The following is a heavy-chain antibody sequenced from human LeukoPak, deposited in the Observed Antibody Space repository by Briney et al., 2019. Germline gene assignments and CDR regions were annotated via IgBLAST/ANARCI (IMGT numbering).Heavy chain of an antibody. V-gene: IGHV3-48*04. D-gene: IGHD5-18*01. J-gene: IGHJ4*02. CDR1: GFTFSSYS. CDR3: ARRDTAMARPIDY. Sequence: PGGSLRLSCAASGFTFSSYSMNWVRQAPGKGLEWVSYISGSSSTIYCADSVKGRFTISRDNAKNSLYLQMNSLRAEDTAVYYCARRDTAMARPIDYWGQGTLVTVSS. CDR2: ISGSSSTI.